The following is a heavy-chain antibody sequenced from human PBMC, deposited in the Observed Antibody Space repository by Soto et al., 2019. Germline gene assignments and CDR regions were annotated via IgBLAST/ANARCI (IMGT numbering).Heavy chain of an antibody. CDR1: GYTFTSFG. J-gene: IGHJ6*02. V-gene: IGHV1-18*01. CDR2: ISAYNGNT. CDR3: ARPVDYYCYDMDV. Sequence: GASVKVSCKASGYTFTSFGITWVRQAPGQGLEWMGWISAYNGNTNYAQKFQGRVTMTTDTSTTTAYMELRSLRSDDTAVYYCARPVDYYCYDMDVWGQGTTVTVSS.